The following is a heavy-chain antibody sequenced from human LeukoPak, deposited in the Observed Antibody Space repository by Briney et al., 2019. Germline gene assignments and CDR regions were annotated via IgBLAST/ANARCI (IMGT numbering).Heavy chain of an antibody. CDR2: FDPEDGET. V-gene: IGHV1-24*01. Sequence: GASVKVSCKVSGYTLTKLSMHWVRQAPGKGLEWMGGFDPEDGETIYAQKFQGRVTMTEDTSTDTAYMELSSLRSEDTAVYYCATDLTAAGTAQFDYWGQGTLVTVSS. J-gene: IGHJ4*02. D-gene: IGHD6-13*01. CDR1: GYTLTKLS. CDR3: ATDLTAAGTAQFDY.